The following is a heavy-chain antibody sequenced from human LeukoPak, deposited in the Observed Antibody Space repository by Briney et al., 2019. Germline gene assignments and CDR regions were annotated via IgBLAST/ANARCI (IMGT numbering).Heavy chain of an antibody. CDR2: ISWNSGNI. J-gene: IGHJ4*02. Sequence: HPGRSLRLSCAVSGFTFDEYGVHWVRQAPGKGLEWVAGISWNSGNIGYADSVKGRFTISRDNAKNSLYLQMNSLRAEDTALYYCAKTLYYGDSYYFDYWGQGTLVTVSS. D-gene: IGHD4-17*01. CDR1: GFTFDEYG. V-gene: IGHV3-9*01. CDR3: AKTLYYGDSYYFDY.